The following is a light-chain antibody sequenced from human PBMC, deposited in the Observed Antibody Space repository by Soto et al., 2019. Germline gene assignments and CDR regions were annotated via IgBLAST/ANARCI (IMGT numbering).Light chain of an antibody. CDR1: QSVLYSSNNKNY. V-gene: IGKV4-1*01. CDR3: QHYYSTPYT. CDR2: WAS. J-gene: IGKJ2*01. Sequence: DIVMTQSPDSLAVSLGERATINCKSSQSVLYSSNNKNYLAWYQQKPGQPPKLLIYWASTRESGVPDRFSGSGSGTDFTRTISSLQAEDVAVYDWQHYYSTPYTYGQGTTLEIK.